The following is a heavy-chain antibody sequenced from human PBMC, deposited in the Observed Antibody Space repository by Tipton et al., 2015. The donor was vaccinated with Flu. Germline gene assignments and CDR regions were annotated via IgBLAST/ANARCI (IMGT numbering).Heavy chain of an antibody. CDR3: ARSVVPAAIDY. Sequence: SLRLSCAASGFTFSDHHMDWVRQAPGKGLEWVGRVRNKANTYTTEYAPSVTGRFTISRDDSEESLFLQMNSLKIDDTAVYYCARSVVPAAIDYWGQGTLVTVSS. J-gene: IGHJ4*02. CDR1: GFTFSDHH. V-gene: IGHV3-72*01. CDR2: VRNKANTYTT. D-gene: IGHD2-2*01.